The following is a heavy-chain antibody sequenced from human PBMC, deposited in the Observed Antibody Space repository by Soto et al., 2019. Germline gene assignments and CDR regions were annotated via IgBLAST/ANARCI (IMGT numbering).Heavy chain of an antibody. CDR3: ARRIAAAGGYYYYAFDV. CDR1: GYNFDTYW. CDR2: IGPGDSKT. V-gene: IGHV5-10-1*01. Sequence: GESLKISCKGSGYNFDTYWINWVRQMPGKGLEWMGRIGPGDSKTKYSPSLEGHITISVDKSINTTYLQWRSLKASDTAIYYCARRIAAAGGYYYYAFDVWGQGTAVTVSS. J-gene: IGHJ6*02. D-gene: IGHD6-13*01.